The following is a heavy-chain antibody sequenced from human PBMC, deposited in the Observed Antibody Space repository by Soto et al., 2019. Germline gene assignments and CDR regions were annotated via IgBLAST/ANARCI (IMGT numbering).Heavy chain of an antibody. CDR3: ARDPIGVVPAAILDYYYYYGMDV. D-gene: IGHD2-2*02. CDR1: GDSVSSNSAA. Sequence: SQTLSLTCAISGDSVSSNSAAFNWIRQSPSSGLEWLGRTYYRSKWNNDYAVSVKSRITINPDTSNNQFSLQLNSVTPEDTAVYYCARDPIGVVPAAILDYYYYYGMDVWGQGTTVTVSS. J-gene: IGHJ6*02. CDR2: TYYRSKWNN. V-gene: IGHV6-1*01.